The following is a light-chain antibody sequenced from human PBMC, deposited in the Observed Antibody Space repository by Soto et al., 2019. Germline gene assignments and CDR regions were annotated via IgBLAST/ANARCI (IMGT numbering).Light chain of an antibody. CDR3: QQRSDWPLT. V-gene: IGKV3-11*01. Sequence: EVVSTQSPATLSLSPGERATLSCRASQSVSSYLAWYQQKPRQAPRLLIYDASNRATGIPARFSGSGSGTDFTLTISSLEPEDFAVYYCQQRSDWPLTFGGGTKVEIK. CDR1: QSVSSY. J-gene: IGKJ4*01. CDR2: DAS.